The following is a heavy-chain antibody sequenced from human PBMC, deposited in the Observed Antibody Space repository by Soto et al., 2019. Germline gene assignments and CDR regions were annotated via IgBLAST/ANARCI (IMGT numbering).Heavy chain of an antibody. D-gene: IGHD6-13*01. CDR3: ARGRLGYCSSWEWFDP. CDR1: GGTFSSYA. CDR2: IIPIFGTA. J-gene: IGHJ5*02. Sequence: QVQLVQSGAEVKKPGSSVKVSCKASGGTFSSYAISWVRQAPGQGLEWMGGIIPIFGTANYAQKFQGRVKIAAEEYTSTAYMELSSLRSEDTAVYYCARGRLGYCSSWEWFDPWGQGTLVTVSS. V-gene: IGHV1-69*01.